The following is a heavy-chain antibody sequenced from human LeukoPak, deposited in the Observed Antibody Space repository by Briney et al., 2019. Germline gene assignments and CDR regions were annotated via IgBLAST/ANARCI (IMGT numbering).Heavy chain of an antibody. V-gene: IGHV3-23*01. D-gene: IGHD1-26*01. Sequence: GGSLRLSCAASTFTFSSSAMSWVRQAPGKGLEWVASISDYWGTTNYADSVKGRFFISRDNSKNTLYLQMNSLRADDTAVYYCAKDISETVGATDYWGQGTLVTVSS. CDR3: AKDISETVGATDY. J-gene: IGHJ4*02. CDR1: TFTFSSSA. CDR2: ISDYWGTT.